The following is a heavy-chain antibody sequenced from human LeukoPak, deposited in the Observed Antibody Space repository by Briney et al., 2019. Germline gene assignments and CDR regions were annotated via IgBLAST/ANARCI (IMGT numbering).Heavy chain of an antibody. CDR2: INHSGST. CDR3: ARVGDGYNPSYDAFDI. CDR1: GGSFSGCY. Sequence: SETLSLTCAVYGGSFSGCYWSWIRQPPGKGLEWIGEINHSGSTNYNPSLKSRVTITVDTSKNQFSLKLSSVTAADTAVYYCARVGDGYNPSYDAFDIWGQGTMVTVSS. J-gene: IGHJ3*02. V-gene: IGHV4-34*01. D-gene: IGHD5-24*01.